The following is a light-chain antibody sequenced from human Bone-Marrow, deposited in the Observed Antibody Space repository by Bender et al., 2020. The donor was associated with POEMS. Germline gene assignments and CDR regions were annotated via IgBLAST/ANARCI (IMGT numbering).Light chain of an antibody. CDR3: SSFAGSYTHVI. CDR1: ALAKQY. CDR2: EVT. J-gene: IGLJ2*01. V-gene: IGLV2-11*01. Sequence: LTQPPSVSVSPGQTARITCFGDALAKQYAYWYQEYPGKAPKVMIHEVTKRPSGVPDRFSGSKTGNTASLTISGLQAEDEAIYYCSSFAGSYTHVIFGGGTKLTVL.